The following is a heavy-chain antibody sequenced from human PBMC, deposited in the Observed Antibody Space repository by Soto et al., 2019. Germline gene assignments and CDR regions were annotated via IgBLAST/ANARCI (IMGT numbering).Heavy chain of an antibody. V-gene: IGHV5-10-1*01. CDR3: ASPNYYDKSTDYYYYGMDV. CDR1: GYSFTSYW. Sequence: GESLKISCKGSGYSFTSYWISWVRQMPGKGLEWMGRIDPSDSYTNYSPSFQGHVTISADKSISTAYLQWSSLKASDTAMYYCASPNYYDKSTDYYYYGMDVWGQGTTVTVSS. J-gene: IGHJ6*02. D-gene: IGHD3-22*01. CDR2: IDPSDSYT.